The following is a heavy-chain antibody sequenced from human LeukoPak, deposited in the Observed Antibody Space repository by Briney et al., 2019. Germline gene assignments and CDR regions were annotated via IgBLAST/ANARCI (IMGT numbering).Heavy chain of an antibody. D-gene: IGHD5-18*01. J-gene: IGHJ3*02. CDR3: ARDTGYSYGSYAFDI. V-gene: IGHV4-39*07. CDR1: GGSISSSSYY. Sequence: SETLSLTCTVSGGSISSSSYYWGWIRQPPGKGLEWIGSIYYSGSTYYNPSLKSRVTISVDTSKNQFSLKLSSVTAADTAVYYCARDTGYSYGSYAFDIWGQGTMVTVSS. CDR2: IYYSGST.